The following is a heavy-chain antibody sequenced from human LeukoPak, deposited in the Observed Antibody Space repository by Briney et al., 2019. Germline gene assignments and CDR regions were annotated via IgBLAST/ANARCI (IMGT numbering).Heavy chain of an antibody. CDR2: ISWNSGSI. Sequence: GGSLRLSCAASGFTFDDYAMHWVRQAPGKGLEWVSGISWNSGSIGYADSVKGRFTISRDNAKNSLYLQMNSLRAEDTAVYYCASSGFSSSPANPSTFDIWGQGTMVTVSS. J-gene: IGHJ3*02. V-gene: IGHV3-9*01. CDR1: GFTFDDYA. D-gene: IGHD6-6*01. CDR3: ASSGFSSSPANPSTFDI.